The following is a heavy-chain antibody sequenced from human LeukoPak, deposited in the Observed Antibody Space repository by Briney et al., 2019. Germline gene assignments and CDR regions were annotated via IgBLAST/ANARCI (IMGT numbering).Heavy chain of an antibody. CDR2: IYYSGST. CDR1: GGSISSGDYY. D-gene: IGHD2-15*01. CDR3: ARDRYCSGGSCYDWFDP. J-gene: IGHJ5*02. Sequence: PSQALSLTCTVSGGSISSGDYYWSWIRQPPGKGLEWIGYIYYSGSTYYNPSLKSRVTISVDTSKNQFSLKLSSVTAADTAVYYCARDRYCSGGSCYDWFDPWGQGTLVTVSS. V-gene: IGHV4-30-4*01.